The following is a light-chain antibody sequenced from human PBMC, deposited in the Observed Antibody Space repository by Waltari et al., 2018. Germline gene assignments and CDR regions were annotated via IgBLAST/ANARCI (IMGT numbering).Light chain of an antibody. CDR1: QSLRSSY. J-gene: IGKJ1*01. CDR2: GAS. Sequence: EIVLTQSPGTLSLSPGERATLSCRASQSLRSSYLAWYQQKPGQAPRLLIYGASSRATGIPDRFSGSGSGTDFTLIISRLEPEDFVVYYCQQYGYSAWTFGQGTKVEIK. V-gene: IGKV3-20*01. CDR3: QQYGYSAWT.